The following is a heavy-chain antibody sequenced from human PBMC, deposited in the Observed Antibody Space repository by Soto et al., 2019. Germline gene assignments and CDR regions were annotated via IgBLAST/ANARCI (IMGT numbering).Heavy chain of an antibody. Sequence: GGSLRLSCGASGLTFGSRAMSWVRQAPGEWLQWVATITDNGGDAKYADSVRGRFVISRENSKKTLYLQMTSLTAEDSAMYFCATGSPASYPGSRIVDFGGRCTRVTVSS. CDR3: ATGSPASYPGSRIVDF. J-gene: IGHJ4*02. D-gene: IGHD3-10*01. CDR2: ITDNGGDA. V-gene: IGHV3-23*01. CDR1: GLTFGSRA.